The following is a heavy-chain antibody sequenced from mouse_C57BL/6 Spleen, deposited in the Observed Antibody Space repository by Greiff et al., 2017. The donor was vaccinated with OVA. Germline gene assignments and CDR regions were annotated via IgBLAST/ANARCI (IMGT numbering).Heavy chain of an antibody. D-gene: IGHD1-1*01. Sequence: VKLQQPGTELVQPGASVKLSCKASGYTFTSYWMHWVKQRPGQGLEWIGNINPSNGGTNYNEKFKSKATLTVDKSSSTAYMQLSRLTSEDSAVYYCARSSYGRAMDYWGQGTSVTVSS. CDR3: ARSSYGRAMDY. V-gene: IGHV1-53*01. CDR2: INPSNGGT. J-gene: IGHJ4*01. CDR1: GYTFTSYW.